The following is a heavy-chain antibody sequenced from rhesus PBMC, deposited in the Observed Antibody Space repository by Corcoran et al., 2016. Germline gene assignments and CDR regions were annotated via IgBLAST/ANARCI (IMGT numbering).Heavy chain of an antibody. J-gene: IGHJ4*01. D-gene: IGHD1-44*01. CDR1: GFSLTTSGMG. CDR3: ARVLVGTTLDY. Sequence: QVTLKESGPALVKPTQTLTLTCTFSGFSLTTSGMGVGWIRQPPGKALEWLALIYWDDDKRYSTSLQSRLTISKDTSKNQVVLTMTNMDPMDTATYYCARVLVGTTLDYWGQGVLVTVSS. V-gene: IGHV2-152*01. CDR2: IYWDDDK.